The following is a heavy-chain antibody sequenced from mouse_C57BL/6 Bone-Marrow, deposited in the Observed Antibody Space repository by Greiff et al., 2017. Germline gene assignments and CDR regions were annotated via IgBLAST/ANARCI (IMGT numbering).Heavy chain of an antibody. Sequence: EVKVVESGGDLVKPGGSLTLSCAASGFTFSSYGMSWVRQSPDKSLEWVATLSSGGSSTYSPARVSGRFLISSAHAKHTLFLPMSSLKSEDTAMYDWSRRGRFITSGGGYFDYWGQGTTLTVSS. CDR2: LSSGGSST. V-gene: IGHV5-6*02. D-gene: IGHD1-1*01. CDR1: GFTFSSYG. CDR3: SRRGRFITSGGGYFDY. J-gene: IGHJ2*01.